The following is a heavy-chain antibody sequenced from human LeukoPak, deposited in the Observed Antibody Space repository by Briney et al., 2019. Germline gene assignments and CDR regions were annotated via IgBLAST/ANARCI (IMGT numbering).Heavy chain of an antibody. J-gene: IGHJ5*02. V-gene: IGHV4-30-2*01. CDR1: GGSISSGGYY. CDR2: IYHSGST. CDR3: ARDPGRLAIFGVTEPAT. D-gene: IGHD3-3*01. Sequence: SETLSLTCTVSGGSISSGGYYWSWIRQPPGKGLEWIGYIYHSGSTYYNPSLKSRVTISVDRSKNQFSLKLSSVTAADTAVYYCARDPGRLAIFGVTEPATWGQGTLVTVSS.